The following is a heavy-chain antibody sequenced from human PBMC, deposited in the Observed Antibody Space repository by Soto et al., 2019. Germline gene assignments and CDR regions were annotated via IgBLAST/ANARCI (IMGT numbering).Heavy chain of an antibody. Sequence: ASVKVSCKASGYAFIGYYLHWVRQAPGQGLEWMGWINPNSGGTNYAQKFQGRVTMTRGTSISTAYMDLSSLRSDDTAVYYCARAFCSTITCYGWFDPWGQGTLVTVSS. CDR3: ARAFCSTITCYGWFDP. D-gene: IGHD2-2*01. CDR2: INPNSGGT. V-gene: IGHV1-2*02. J-gene: IGHJ5*02. CDR1: GYAFIGYY.